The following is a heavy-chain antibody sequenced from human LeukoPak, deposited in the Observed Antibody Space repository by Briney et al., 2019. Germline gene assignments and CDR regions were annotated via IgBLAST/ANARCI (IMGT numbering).Heavy chain of an antibody. Sequence: GASVKVPCKASGYTFASYGISWVRQAPGQGLEWMGWISAHNGDTSYEEKLQGRVTMTTDTSTSTAYMELRSLRSDDTAVYYCARDKGTVATYYYYYMDVWGKGTTVTVSS. CDR3: ARDKGTVATYYYYYMDV. D-gene: IGHD6-19*01. CDR1: GYTFASYG. V-gene: IGHV1-18*01. CDR2: ISAHNGDT. J-gene: IGHJ6*03.